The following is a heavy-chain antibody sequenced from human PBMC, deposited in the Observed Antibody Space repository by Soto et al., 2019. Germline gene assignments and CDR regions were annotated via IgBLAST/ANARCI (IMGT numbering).Heavy chain of an antibody. Sequence: SETLSLTCTVSGGSISSYYWSWIRQPPGKGLEWIGYIYYSGSTNYNPSLKSRVTISVDTSKNQFSLKLSSVTAADTAVYYCARVQSWRSYYFDYWGQGTLVTVSS. J-gene: IGHJ4*02. CDR1: GGSISSYY. D-gene: IGHD4-4*01. CDR2: IYYSGST. V-gene: IGHV4-59*01. CDR3: ARVQSWRSYYFDY.